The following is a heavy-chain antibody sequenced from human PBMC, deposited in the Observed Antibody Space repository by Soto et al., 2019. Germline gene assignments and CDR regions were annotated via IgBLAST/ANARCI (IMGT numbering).Heavy chain of an antibody. CDR1: GYTFTGYY. CDR2: INPNSGGT. D-gene: IGHD3-9*01. V-gene: IGHV1-2*02. J-gene: IGHJ6*02. Sequence: ASVKVSCKASGYTFTGYYMHWVRQAPGQGLEWMGWINPNSGGTNYAQKFRGRVTMTRDTSISTAYMELSRLRSDDTAVYYCAREEWAYYDILTLGYYGMDVWGQGTTVTVSS. CDR3: AREEWAYYDILTLGYYGMDV.